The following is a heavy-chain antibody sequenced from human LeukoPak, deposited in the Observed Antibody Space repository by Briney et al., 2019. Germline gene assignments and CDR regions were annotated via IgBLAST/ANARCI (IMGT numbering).Heavy chain of an antibody. V-gene: IGHV1-69*13. CDR2: IIPIFATT. J-gene: IGHJ3*02. CDR3: ARAVPADAFDI. D-gene: IGHD1-1*01. Sequence: ASVKVSCKASGGTFSSYAISWVRQAPGQGLEWMGGIIPIFATTNYAQKFQGRVTITADESTTYMELSSLRSEDTAVYYCARAVPADAFDIWGQGTMVTVSS. CDR1: GGTFSSYA.